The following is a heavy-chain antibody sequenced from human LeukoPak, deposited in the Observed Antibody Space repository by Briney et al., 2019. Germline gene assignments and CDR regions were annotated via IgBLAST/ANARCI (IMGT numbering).Heavy chain of an antibody. CDR3: ARGAAYTTSPFDF. CDR1: GFTFIRYW. V-gene: IGHV3-7*01. Sequence: PGGPLRLSCAASGFTFIRYWMIWVRQAPGKGLEWVANIKEDGSTKYYVDSVQGRFTISRDNAKNSLYLQMNSLRAEDTAVYYCARGAAYTTSPFDFWGQGTLVTVSS. CDR2: IKEDGSTK. J-gene: IGHJ4*02. D-gene: IGHD3-16*01.